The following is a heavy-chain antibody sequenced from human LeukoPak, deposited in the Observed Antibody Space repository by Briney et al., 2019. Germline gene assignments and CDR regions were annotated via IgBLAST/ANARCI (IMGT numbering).Heavy chain of an antibody. CDR1: GGSISSGSCY. CDR2: INHSGST. D-gene: IGHD5-24*01. Sequence: SQTLSLTCTVSGGSISSGSCYWSWIRQPPGKGLEWIGEINHSGSTNYNPSLKSRVTISVDTSKNQFSLKLSSVTAADTAVYYCARNSKMASDYWGQGTLVTVSS. J-gene: IGHJ4*02. CDR3: ARNSKMASDY. V-gene: IGHV4-39*07.